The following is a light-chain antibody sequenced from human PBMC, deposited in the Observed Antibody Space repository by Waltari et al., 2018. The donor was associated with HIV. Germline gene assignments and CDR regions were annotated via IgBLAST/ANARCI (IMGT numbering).Light chain of an antibody. Sequence: QSVLTQPPSASGTPGQRVTISCSGTSSNIARNFVYWFQQHPRMAPQFLNYRSGERPAGVPARFSASKSGTSASLAISGLRSEDEADYYCAAWDDSLSGYVFGSGTEVTVL. V-gene: IGLV1-47*01. CDR3: AAWDDSLSGYV. CDR1: SSNIARNF. J-gene: IGLJ1*01. CDR2: RSG.